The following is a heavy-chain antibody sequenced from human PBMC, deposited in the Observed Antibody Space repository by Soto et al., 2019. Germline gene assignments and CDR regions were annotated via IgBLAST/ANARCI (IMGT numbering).Heavy chain of an antibody. Sequence: EVQLVESGGGLVKPGGSLRLSCISSGFTFRTYTMNWVRQAPGKGLEWVASISSGSSDTWYADSVKGRFIISRDNAQNSLFLQMNTLRPEDTAMYYCARVAYWGPGTQVTVSS. CDR2: ISSGSSDT. CDR3: ARVAY. J-gene: IGHJ4*02. CDR1: GFTFRTYT. V-gene: IGHV3-21*01.